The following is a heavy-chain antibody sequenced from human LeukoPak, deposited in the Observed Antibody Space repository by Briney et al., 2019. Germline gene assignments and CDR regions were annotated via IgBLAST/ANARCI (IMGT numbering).Heavy chain of an antibody. CDR1: GFTFSSYW. Sequence: PGGSLRLSCAASGFTFSSYWMHWVRQAPGKGLVWVSRINNEGSSTTYADSLKGRFTISRDNAKNTLYLQMNSLRAEDTAVYYCARHLLGYIDGPAPYYFEYWGQGVLVAVSS. J-gene: IGHJ4*02. CDR3: ARHLLGYIDGPAPYYFEY. V-gene: IGHV3-74*01. D-gene: IGHD5-18*01. CDR2: INNEGSST.